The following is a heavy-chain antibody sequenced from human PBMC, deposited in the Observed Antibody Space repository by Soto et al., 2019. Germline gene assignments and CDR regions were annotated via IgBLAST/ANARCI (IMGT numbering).Heavy chain of an antibody. J-gene: IGHJ3*02. CDR3: ARDSGKWLSFDAFDI. CDR2: IYSGGST. CDR1: GFTVSSNY. V-gene: IGHV3-66*01. D-gene: IGHD3-16*02. Sequence: EVQLVESGGGLVQPGGSLRLSCAASGFTVSSNYMSWVRQAPGKGLEWVSVIYSGGSTYYADSVKGRFTISRDNSKNTLYIQMNSLRAEDTAVYYCARDSGKWLSFDAFDIWGQGTMVTVSS.